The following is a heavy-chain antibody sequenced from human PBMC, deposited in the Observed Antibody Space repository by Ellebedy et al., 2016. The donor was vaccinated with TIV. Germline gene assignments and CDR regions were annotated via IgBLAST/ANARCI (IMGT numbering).Heavy chain of an antibody. CDR2: ISGYNGNT. V-gene: IGHV1-18*01. D-gene: IGHD5-12*01. J-gene: IGHJ4*02. Sequence: AASVKVSCKASGHTFSSYSISWVRQAPGQGLEWMGWISGYNGNTEYSQKVQGRVTMTTDTSTSTVYMELRSLRSDDTAVYYCARGWLRSANFDSWGQGTLVTVSS. CDR1: GHTFSSYS. CDR3: ARGWLRSANFDS.